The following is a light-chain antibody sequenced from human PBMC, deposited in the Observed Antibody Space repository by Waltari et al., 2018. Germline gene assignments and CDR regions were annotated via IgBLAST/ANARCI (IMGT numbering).Light chain of an antibody. CDR3: SSYTSSNTGV. CDR2: DVI. V-gene: IGLV2-14*03. Sequence: QSALTQPASVSGSPGQSITISFPGTNSDGGGYNYVSWYQQHPGKAPKLVIYDVINRPSGGSNRFSGSKSGNTASLTISGLQPEDEADYYCSSYTSSNTGVFGTGTKVTVL. J-gene: IGLJ1*01. CDR1: NSDGGGYNY.